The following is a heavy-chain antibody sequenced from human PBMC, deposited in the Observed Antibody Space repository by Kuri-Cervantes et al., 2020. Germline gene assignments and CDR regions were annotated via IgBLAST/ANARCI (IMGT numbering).Heavy chain of an antibody. Sequence: SETLSLTCTVSGGSISSYYWSWIRQPPGKGLEWIGYIYYSGSTNYNPSLKSRVTITVDTSKNQFSLRLTSVTAADTAVYYCARGAGSSYYYHGMDVWGQGTTVTVSS. D-gene: IGHD3-10*01. J-gene: IGHJ6*02. CDR3: ARGAGSSYYYHGMDV. CDR2: IYYSGST. CDR1: GGSISSYY. V-gene: IGHV4-59*12.